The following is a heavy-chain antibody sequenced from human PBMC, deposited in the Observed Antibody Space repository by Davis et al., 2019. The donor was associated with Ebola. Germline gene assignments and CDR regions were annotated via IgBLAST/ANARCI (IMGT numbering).Heavy chain of an antibody. J-gene: IGHJ3*02. D-gene: IGHD3-22*01. CDR3: AREGGRYYDSSGYVFDI. V-gene: IGHV1-46*01. CDR2: INPITGGT. CDR1: GYRFTSYY. Sequence: ASAKVSCKASGYRFTSYYMHWVRQAPGQGLEWMGIINPITGGTSYAQNFQVRVNMTRDTSTSTDYMELSSLRSEDTAVYYCAREGGRYYDSSGYVFDIWGQGTMVKVSS.